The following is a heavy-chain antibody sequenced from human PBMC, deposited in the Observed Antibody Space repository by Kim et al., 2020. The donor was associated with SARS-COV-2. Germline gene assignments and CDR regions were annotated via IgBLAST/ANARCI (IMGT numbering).Heavy chain of an antibody. J-gene: IGHJ5*02. Sequence: SQEFKGGVTITRDTAASPAYMELSSLRSEDTAVYYCARDPTRMGARRFDPWGQGTLVTVSS. CDR3: ARDPTRMGARRFDP. V-gene: IGHV1-3*01. D-gene: IGHD1-26*01.